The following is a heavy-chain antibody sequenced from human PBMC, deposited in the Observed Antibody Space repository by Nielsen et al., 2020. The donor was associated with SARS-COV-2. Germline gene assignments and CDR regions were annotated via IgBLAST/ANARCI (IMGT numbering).Heavy chain of an antibody. D-gene: IGHD3-16*02. CDR3: AATGTYDYVWGSYRRAFDY. J-gene: IGHJ4*02. CDR1: GFTFSSYS. Sequence: GGSLRLSCAASGFTFSSYSMNWVRQAPGKGLEWVAVISYDGSNKYYADSVKGRFTISRDNSKNTLYLQMNSLRAEDTAVYYCAATGTYDYVWGSYRRAFDYWGQGTLVTVSS. V-gene: IGHV3-30*03. CDR2: ISYDGSNK.